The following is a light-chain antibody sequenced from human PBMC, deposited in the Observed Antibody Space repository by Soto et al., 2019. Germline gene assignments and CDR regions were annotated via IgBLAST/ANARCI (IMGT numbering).Light chain of an antibody. V-gene: IGLV1-51*01. CDR3: GTWDNNLSAPRVV. CDR1: SSNIGTNY. CDR2: DTN. Sequence: QSVLTQPPSVSAAPGQKVTISCSGTSSNIGTNYVSWYQQLPGTAPKLLIYDTNKRLSGIPDRFSGSKSGTSATLGITGLQTGDEADYYCGTWDNNLSAPRVVFGGGTKVTVL. J-gene: IGLJ2*01.